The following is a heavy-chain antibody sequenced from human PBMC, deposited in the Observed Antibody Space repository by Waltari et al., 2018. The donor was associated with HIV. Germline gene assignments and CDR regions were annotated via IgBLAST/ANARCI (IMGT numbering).Heavy chain of an antibody. D-gene: IGHD1-26*01. V-gene: IGHV1-2*02. CDR1: GYTFTGYS. CDR3: ARDSYSGNSYSLFNY. Sequence: QVQLVQSGAEVKKPGASVKVSCKASGYTFTGYSMHWVRQAPGQGLEGMGWLNANSGGTNNAKTDYGRVTMTRETSISTAYMELSRLKSDDTAVYYCARDSYSGNSYSLFNYWGQGTLVTVSS. J-gene: IGHJ4*02. CDR2: LNANSGGT.